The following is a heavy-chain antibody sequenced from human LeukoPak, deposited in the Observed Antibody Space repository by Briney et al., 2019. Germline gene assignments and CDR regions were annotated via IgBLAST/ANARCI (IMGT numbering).Heavy chain of an antibody. V-gene: IGHV3-48*01. CDR2: INSGSSIT. Sequence: GGSLRLSCTASGFSFNTYIMNWVRQAPGKGLEWISYINSGSSITQYADSVTGRFTISRDNARNSLYLQINSLRAEDTAVYFCARSRYDSYGYFFCDYWGQGTLVTVSS. J-gene: IGHJ4*02. CDR3: ARSRYDSYGYFFCDY. CDR1: GFSFNTYI. D-gene: IGHD5-18*01.